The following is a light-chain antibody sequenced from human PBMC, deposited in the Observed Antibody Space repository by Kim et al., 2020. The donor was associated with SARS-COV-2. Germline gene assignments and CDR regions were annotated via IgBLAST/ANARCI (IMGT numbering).Light chain of an antibody. CDR1: TGAVTTSYY. V-gene: IGLV7-43*01. Sequence: PVGTVTLTCASSTGAVTTSYYPNWFQQKPGQAPRPLIYSTSNKHSWTPARFSGSLLGGKAALTLSGVQPEDEAEYYCLLYYGGAVVFGGGTQLTVL. J-gene: IGLJ3*02. CDR3: LLYYGGAVV. CDR2: STS.